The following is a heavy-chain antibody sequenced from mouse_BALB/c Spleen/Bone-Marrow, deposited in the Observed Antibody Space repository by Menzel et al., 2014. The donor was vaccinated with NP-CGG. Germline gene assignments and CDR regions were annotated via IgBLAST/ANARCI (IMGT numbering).Heavy chain of an antibody. Sequence: VKLMESAAELARPGASVKMSCKASGYTFTSYTMHWVKQRPGQGLEWIGYINPSSGYTEYNQKFKDKTTLTADKSSSTAYMQLSSLTSDDSAAYYCAREEWSTGFAYWGQGTLVTVSA. CDR1: GYTFTSYT. CDR2: INPSSGYT. V-gene: IGHV1-4*02. D-gene: IGHD1-1*02. CDR3: AREEWSTGFAY. J-gene: IGHJ3*01.